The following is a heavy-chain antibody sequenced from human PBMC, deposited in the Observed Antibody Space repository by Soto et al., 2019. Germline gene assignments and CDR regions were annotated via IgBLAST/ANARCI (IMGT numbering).Heavy chain of an antibody. Sequence: EVPLLESGGGVVQPGGSLRLSCAASGFIFSRYAMSWVRQAPGKGLEWVSVIGGGGDDTYYADSVKGRFTISRDNSKNTLYLQMNSLRGEDTAVYYWVKPHSDGYNPVRPVCDPWGPGTLVTVSS. CDR1: GFIFSRYA. D-gene: IGHD2-21*01. CDR2: IGGGGDDT. CDR3: VKPHSDGYNPVRPVCDP. V-gene: IGHV3-23*01. J-gene: IGHJ5*02.